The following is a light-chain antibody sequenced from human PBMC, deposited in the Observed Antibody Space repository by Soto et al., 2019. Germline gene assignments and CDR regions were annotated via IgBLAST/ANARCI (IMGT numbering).Light chain of an antibody. V-gene: IGKV2-30*01. CDR2: KVS. CDR1: QSLVYSDGNTY. J-gene: IGKJ1*01. CDR3: MQGTRWPWT. Sequence: DIVLTQPPLSLPVTLGQQATISCRSSQSLVYSDGNTYLNWFQQRPGQSPRRLLYKVSHPDSGVPDIISGRGSGTVFTLKSSRVEAEDVGVYYCMQGTRWPWTFGQGTKVDIK.